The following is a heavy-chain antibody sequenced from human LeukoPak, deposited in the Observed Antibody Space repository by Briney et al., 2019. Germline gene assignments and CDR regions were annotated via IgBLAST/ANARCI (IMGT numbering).Heavy chain of an antibody. D-gene: IGHD1-26*01. CDR2: ISTSSIYI. Sequence: PGGSLRLSCAASGFTFSSYSMNWVRQAPGKGLEWVSSISTSSIYIYYADSVKGRFTISRDNAKNTLYLQMNSLRAEDTAVYYCARVPSGSYRQVDYWGQGTLVTVSS. V-gene: IGHV3-21*01. CDR1: GFTFSSYS. J-gene: IGHJ4*02. CDR3: ARVPSGSYRQVDY.